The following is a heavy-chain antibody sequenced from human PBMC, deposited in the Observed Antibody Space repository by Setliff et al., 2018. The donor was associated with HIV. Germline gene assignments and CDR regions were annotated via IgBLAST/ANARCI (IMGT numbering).Heavy chain of an antibody. J-gene: IGHJ2*01. Sequence: SETLSLTCAVSGPYSISSGFYWGWIRQPPGKGLEWIGNIYHSGNTYYNPSLKSRVTISVDTSENQFSLKLRSVTAADTAVYYCARTRTIAVAGPPPEWYFDLWGRGTLVTVSS. CDR3: ARTRTIAVAGPPPEWYFDL. V-gene: IGHV4-38-2*01. CDR2: IYHSGNT. D-gene: IGHD6-19*01. CDR1: GPYSISSGFY.